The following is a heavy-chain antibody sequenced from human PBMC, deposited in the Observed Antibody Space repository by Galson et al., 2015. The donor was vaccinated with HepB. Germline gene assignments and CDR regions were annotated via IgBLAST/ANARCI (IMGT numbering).Heavy chain of an antibody. J-gene: IGHJ4*02. CDR1: GFTFSRNA. V-gene: IGHV3-23*01. CDR3: ARTTWRDKNWPIFDS. CDR2: LTGSSDIT. Sequence: SLRLSCAASGFTFSRNAMSRVRQAPGKGLEWVSSLTGSSDITNIADSAKGRFSISRDNSKNTLYLQMNSLRVEDTAFNYCARTTWRDKNWPIFDSWGQGTLVTVSS. D-gene: IGHD1-1*01.